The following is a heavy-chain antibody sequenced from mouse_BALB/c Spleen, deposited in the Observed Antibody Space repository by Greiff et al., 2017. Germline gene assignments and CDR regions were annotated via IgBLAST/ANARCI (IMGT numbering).Heavy chain of an antibody. CDR2: INSNGGST. CDR1: GFTFSSYG. D-gene: IGHD2-4*01. J-gene: IGHJ2*01. V-gene: IGHV5-6-3*01. Sequence: EVKLMESGGGLVQPGGSLKLSCAASGFTFSSYGMSWVRQTPDKRLELVATINSNGGSTYYPDSVKGRFTISRDNAKNTLYLQMSSLKSEDTAMYYCAREGNYYDYDGYFDYWGQGTTLTVSS. CDR3: AREGNYYDYDGYFDY.